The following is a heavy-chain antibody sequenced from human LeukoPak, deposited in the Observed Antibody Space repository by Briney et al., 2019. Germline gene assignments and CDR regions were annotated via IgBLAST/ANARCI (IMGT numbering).Heavy chain of an antibody. V-gene: IGHV4-39*01. CDR1: GGSISSSSYY. J-gene: IGHJ4*02. CDR2: IYYSGST. Sequence: SETQSLTCTASGGSISSSSYYWGWIRQPPGKGLEWIGTIYYSGSTYYNPSLKSRVTISVDTSKNQFSLKLRSATAADTAVYYCATGYTSNCPYNWGQGTLVTVSS. D-gene: IGHD6-13*01. CDR3: ATGYTSNCPYN.